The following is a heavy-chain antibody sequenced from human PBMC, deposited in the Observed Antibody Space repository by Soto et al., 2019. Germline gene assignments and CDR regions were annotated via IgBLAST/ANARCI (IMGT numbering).Heavy chain of an antibody. V-gene: IGHV4-30-4*01. Sequence: QVQLQESGPGLVKPSQTLSLTCTVSGGSISSGDYYWSWIRQPPGKGLEWIGYIYYSGSTYYNPSLKSRVNIPVATSKNQFSLKLSSVTAADTAVYYCARDHYVYDILTGYGYYYGMDVWGQGTTVTVSS. CDR1: GGSISSGDYY. CDR2: IYYSGST. J-gene: IGHJ6*02. D-gene: IGHD3-9*01. CDR3: ARDHYVYDILTGYGYYYGMDV.